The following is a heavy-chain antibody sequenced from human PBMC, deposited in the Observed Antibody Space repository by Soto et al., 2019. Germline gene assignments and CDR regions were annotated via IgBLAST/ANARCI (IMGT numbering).Heavy chain of an antibody. V-gene: IGHV3-23*01. Sequence: GSLRLSCAASGFTFSSYAMSWVRQAPGKGLEWVSAISGSGGSTYYADSVKGRFTISRDNSKNTLYLQMNSLRAEDTAVYYCAKGALRYFEWLDGHNWFDPWGLGTLATVSS. D-gene: IGHD3-9*01. CDR1: GFTFSSYA. CDR2: ISGSGGST. J-gene: IGHJ5*02. CDR3: AKGALRYFEWLDGHNWFDP.